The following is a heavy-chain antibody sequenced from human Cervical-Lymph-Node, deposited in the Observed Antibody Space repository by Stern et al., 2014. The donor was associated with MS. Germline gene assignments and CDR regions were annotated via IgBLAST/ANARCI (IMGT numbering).Heavy chain of an antibody. J-gene: IGHJ4*02. CDR3: ARNIVGTIDCDH. Sequence: MQLVESGAEVKKPGASVQVSCKASGYTFNKFAFHWVRQAPGQRLEWVGWINADNGETGYSQKFQGRVAFTRDTSATTAYMHLSGLTSEDTAVYYCARNIVGTIDCDHWGQGTLVTVSS. CDR2: INADNGET. D-gene: IGHD1-26*01. CDR1: GYTFNKFA. V-gene: IGHV1-3*01.